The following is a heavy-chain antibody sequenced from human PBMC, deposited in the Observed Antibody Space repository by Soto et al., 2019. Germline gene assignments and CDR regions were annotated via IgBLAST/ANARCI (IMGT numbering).Heavy chain of an antibody. CDR3: ARGQLVWYGDLTPYHRDMDV. CDR1: GGSFDDFY. J-gene: IGHJ6*02. D-gene: IGHD3-10*01. Sequence: SETLSLTCAFYGGSFDDFYWSWVRQSPGKGLEWVGEISHDGGTNYSPSLASRVSISVDTSKNQFSLHLRSVTAADTGLYYCARGQLVWYGDLTPYHRDMDVWGQGTMVTVSS. V-gene: IGHV4-34*01. CDR2: ISHDGGT.